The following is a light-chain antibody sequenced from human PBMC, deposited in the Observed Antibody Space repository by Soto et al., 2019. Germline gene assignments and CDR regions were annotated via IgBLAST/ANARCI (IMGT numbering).Light chain of an antibody. CDR2: GAS. CDR1: QSVSSSY. CDR3: QQYGSSPLFT. J-gene: IGKJ3*01. V-gene: IGKV3-20*01. Sequence: EIVLTQSPGTLSLSPGERATLSCRASQSVSSSYLAWYQQKPGQAPRLLIYGASSRATGIPDRFSGSGSGKDFTLTISRLEPEDFAVYYCQQYGSSPLFTFGPGTRVEIK.